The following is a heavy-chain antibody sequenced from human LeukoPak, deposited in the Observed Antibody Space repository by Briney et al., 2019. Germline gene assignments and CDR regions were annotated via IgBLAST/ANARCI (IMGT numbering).Heavy chain of an antibody. V-gene: IGHV3-30*02. J-gene: IGHJ6*03. CDR3: AKESGGSFHIYYYYYYMDV. Sequence: GGSHRLSCAASGFSFSDAWMSWVRQIPGKGLEWVAFIRYDGSNKYYADSVKGRFTISRDNSKNTLYLQMNSLRAEDTAVYYCAKESGGSFHIYYYYYYMDVWGKGTMVTISS. CDR1: GFSFSDAW. CDR2: IRYDGSNK. D-gene: IGHD1-26*01.